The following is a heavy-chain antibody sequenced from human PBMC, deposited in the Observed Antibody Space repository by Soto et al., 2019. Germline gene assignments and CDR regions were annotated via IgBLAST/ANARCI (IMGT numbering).Heavy chain of an antibody. V-gene: IGHV3-21*01. CDR2: ISSSSSHI. Sequence: GGSLRLSCADSRLTFSSYSMHWVRQAPGKGLEWVSSISSSSSHIYYADSVKGRFTISRDNAKNSLYLQMNSLRAEDTAVYYCAREPKPATRKIQLWPLDYWGQGTLVTVSS. D-gene: IGHD5-18*01. CDR1: RLTFSSYS. CDR3: AREPKPATRKIQLWPLDY. J-gene: IGHJ4*02.